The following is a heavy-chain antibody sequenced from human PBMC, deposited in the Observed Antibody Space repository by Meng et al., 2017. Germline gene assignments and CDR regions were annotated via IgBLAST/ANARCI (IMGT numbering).Heavy chain of an antibody. CDR2: INHSGST. V-gene: IGHV4-34*01. Sequence: GSLRLSCAVYGGSFSGYYWSWIRQPPGKGLEWIGEINHSGSTNYNPSLKSRVTISVDTSKNQFSLKLSSVTAADTAVYYCARAPYYYDSSGYYPYYYYYYGMAVWGQGNTV. CDR1: GGSFSGYY. CDR3: ARAPYYYDSSGYYPYYYYYYGMAV. D-gene: IGHD3-22*01. J-gene: IGHJ6*01.